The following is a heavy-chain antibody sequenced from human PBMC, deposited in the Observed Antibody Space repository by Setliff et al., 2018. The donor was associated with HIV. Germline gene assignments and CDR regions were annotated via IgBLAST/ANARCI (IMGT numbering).Heavy chain of an antibody. Sequence: PSETLSLTCSVSGAPVSSGRYYWGWIRQPPGKGLEWIATIHYTGSTYYNPSLKNRVTISADTSKKQVSLRLTSVTAADTAVYYCAKVGSWGGRGYFDSWGQGISVTVSS. D-gene: IGHD2-15*01. CDR2: IHYTGST. V-gene: IGHV4-39*01. CDR1: GAPVSSGRYY. CDR3: AKVGSWGGRGYFDS. J-gene: IGHJ4*02.